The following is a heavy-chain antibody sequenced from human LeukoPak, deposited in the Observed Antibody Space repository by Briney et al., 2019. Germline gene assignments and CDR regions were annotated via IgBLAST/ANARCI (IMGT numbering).Heavy chain of an antibody. CDR2: ISYDGSNK. CDR1: GFTFSSYG. D-gene: IGHD4-17*01. Sequence: GGSLRLSCAASGFTFSSYGIHWVRQAPGKGLEWGAVISYDGSNKYYADSVKGRFTISRDNSKNTLYLQMNSLRAEDTAVYYCAREGSYGEAPFFDYWGQGTLVTVSS. CDR3: AREGSYGEAPFFDY. J-gene: IGHJ4*02. V-gene: IGHV3-30*03.